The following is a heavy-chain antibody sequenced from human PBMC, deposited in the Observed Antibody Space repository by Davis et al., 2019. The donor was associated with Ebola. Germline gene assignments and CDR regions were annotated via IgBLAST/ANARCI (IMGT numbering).Heavy chain of an antibody. D-gene: IGHD5-18*01. CDR3: ARGRKGWIQLWLGDAFDI. V-gene: IGHV4-34*01. CDR2: INHSGST. CDR1: FTSYD. Sequence: FTSYDINWVRQAPGKGLEWIGEINHSGSTNYNPSLKSRVTISVDTSKNQFSLKLSSVTAADTAVYYCARGRKGWIQLWLGDAFDIWGQGTMVTVSS. J-gene: IGHJ3*02.